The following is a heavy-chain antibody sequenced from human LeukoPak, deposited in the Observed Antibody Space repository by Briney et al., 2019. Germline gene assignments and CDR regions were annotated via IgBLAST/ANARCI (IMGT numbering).Heavy chain of an antibody. J-gene: IGHJ4*02. Sequence: GGSLRLPCAASGFTFSDYYMTWIRQAPGKGLECVSYISSSSDYTNYPDSVKGRFTISRDNAKNSLYLQMNSLRAEDTALYYCARVKVGTTNRFDYWGQGTLVTVSS. D-gene: IGHD1-26*01. CDR3: ARVKVGTTNRFDY. CDR2: ISSSSDYT. CDR1: GFTFSDYY. V-gene: IGHV3-11*05.